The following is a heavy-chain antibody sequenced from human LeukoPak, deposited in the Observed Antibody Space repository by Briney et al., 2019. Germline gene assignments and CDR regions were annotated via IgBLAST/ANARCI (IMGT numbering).Heavy chain of an antibody. CDR2: ISGTTGRT. Sequence: QPGGTLRLSCTASGFTFSSYGMSWVRQAPGKGLEWVSAISGTTGRTYYADSVKGRFTISRDNSKNTLYLQMNSLRAEDTAVYYCAKVSGLWVMDAFDIWGQGTMVTVSS. V-gene: IGHV3-23*01. CDR1: GFTFSSYG. D-gene: IGHD2-21*01. J-gene: IGHJ3*02. CDR3: AKVSGLWVMDAFDI.